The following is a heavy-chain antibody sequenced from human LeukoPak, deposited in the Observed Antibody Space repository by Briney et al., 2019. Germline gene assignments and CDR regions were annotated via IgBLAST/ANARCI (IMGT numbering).Heavy chain of an antibody. CDR3: AELPSDFRRGYYFFDY. CDR1: GFTFSSYA. CDR2: SSGSGGST. D-gene: IGHD3-3*01. Sequence: GGSLRLSCAASGFTFSSYAMSWVRQAPGKGLEWVSASSGSGGSTYYADSVKGRFTISRDNSKNTLYLQMNSLRAEDTAVYYCAELPSDFRRGYYFFDYWGQGTLVTVSS. J-gene: IGHJ4*02. V-gene: IGHV3-23*01.